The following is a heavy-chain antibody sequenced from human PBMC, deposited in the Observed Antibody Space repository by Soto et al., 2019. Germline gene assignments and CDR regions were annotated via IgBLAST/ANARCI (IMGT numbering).Heavy chain of an antibody. CDR3: ARESTGSYISWFDP. J-gene: IGHJ5*02. CDR2: ICYEGSNK. Sequence: QVQLVESGGGVVQPGRSLRLSCAASGFTFSSYGMHWVRQAPGKGLEWVAVICYEGSNKYYADAVKGRFTISRDNSKNTMYLQMNSLRSEDTAVYDCARESTGSYISWFDPWGQGTLVTVSS. D-gene: IGHD3-10*01. CDR1: GFTFSSYG. V-gene: IGHV3-33*01.